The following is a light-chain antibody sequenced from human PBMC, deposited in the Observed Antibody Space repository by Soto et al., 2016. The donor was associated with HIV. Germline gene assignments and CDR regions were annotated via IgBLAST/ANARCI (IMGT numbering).Light chain of an antibody. CDR3: QKYNSVPPA. CDR2: GAS. Sequence: DIQMTQSPSSLSASVGDTVTITCRASQDINNYLAWFQQKPGKAPKSLIYGASTLQSGVSSKFSGIRSGTDFTLTISSLQLEDVATYYCQKYNSVPPAFGQGTNVEIK. J-gene: IGKJ1*01. V-gene: IGKV1-16*02. CDR1: QDINNY.